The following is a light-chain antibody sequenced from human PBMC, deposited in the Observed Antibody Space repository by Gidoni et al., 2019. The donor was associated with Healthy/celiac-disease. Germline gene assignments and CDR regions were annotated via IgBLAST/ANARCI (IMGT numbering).Light chain of an antibody. CDR1: KVGDKY. Sequence: LTQPPSVSVSPGQTASITCSGDKVGDKYACWYQQKPGQSPVLVIYQDSKRPSGIPERFSGSNSGNTATLTISGTQAMDEADYYCQAWDSSTSNYVFGTGTKVTV. V-gene: IGLV3-1*01. CDR2: QDS. CDR3: QAWDSSTSNYV. J-gene: IGLJ1*01.